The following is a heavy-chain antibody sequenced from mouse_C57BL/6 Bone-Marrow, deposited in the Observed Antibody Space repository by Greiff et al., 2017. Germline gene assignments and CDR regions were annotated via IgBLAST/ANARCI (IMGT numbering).Heavy chain of an antibody. D-gene: IGHD1-1*01. Sequence: VQLQQSGAELVRPGASVKLSCTASGFNIKDDYMHWVKQRPEQGLEWIGWIDPENGDTEYASKFQGKATITADTSSNTAYLQLSSLTSEDTAVYYCTIGDGSSSYFDYWGQGTTLTESS. CDR3: TIGDGSSSYFDY. CDR1: GFNIKDDY. J-gene: IGHJ2*01. V-gene: IGHV14-4*01. CDR2: IDPENGDT.